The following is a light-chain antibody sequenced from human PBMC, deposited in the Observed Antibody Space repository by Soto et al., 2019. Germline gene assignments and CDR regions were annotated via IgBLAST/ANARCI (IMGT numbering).Light chain of an antibody. J-gene: IGLJ1*01. V-gene: IGLV2-14*01. CDR2: EVS. CDR3: SSYTSSTLDV. CDR1: SSDVGGYNY. Sequence: QSALTQPASVSGSPGQSITISCTGTSSDVGGYNYVSWYQQHPGKAPKLMIYEVSNRPSGVSNRFSGSKSGNTASLTISGLQAEDEAEYYCSSYTSSTLDVFGTGTKLTVL.